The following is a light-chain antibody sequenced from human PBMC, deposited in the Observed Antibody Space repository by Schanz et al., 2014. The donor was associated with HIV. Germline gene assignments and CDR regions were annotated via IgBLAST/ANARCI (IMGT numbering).Light chain of an antibody. Sequence: EVVLTQSPGTLSSSPGERVTLSCRANETIASNYVAWYRQKPGQAPRLLIYRASARATGIPDKFSGSGSGTDFTLTISRLDPEDFAVYYCHHYGGSFGPGTTVDYK. CDR1: ETIASNY. CDR2: RAS. J-gene: IGKJ3*01. CDR3: HHYGGS. V-gene: IGKV3-20*01.